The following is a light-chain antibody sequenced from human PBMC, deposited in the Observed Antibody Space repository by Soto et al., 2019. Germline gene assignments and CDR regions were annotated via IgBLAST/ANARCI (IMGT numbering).Light chain of an antibody. V-gene: IGKV3-20*01. Sequence: EIVLTQSPGTLSLSPGERASLSCRASQNVNSNYLAWYQQKPGQAPRLLIYDASSRATGIPDRFGGSGSGTDFTLTISRLEPEDFAMYYCQQYGGSPPTFGRGPKVEIK. CDR3: QQYGGSPPT. J-gene: IGKJ1*01. CDR1: QNVNSNY. CDR2: DAS.